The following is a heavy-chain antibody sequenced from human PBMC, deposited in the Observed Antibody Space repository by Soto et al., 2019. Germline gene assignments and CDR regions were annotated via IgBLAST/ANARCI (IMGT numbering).Heavy chain of an antibody. CDR2: ISYDGSNK. CDR1: GFTFSSYA. J-gene: IGHJ5*02. V-gene: IGHV3-30-3*01. D-gene: IGHD4-17*01. CDR3: ARDWVDYAYGDP. Sequence: QVQLVESGGGVVQPGRSLRLSCAASGFTFSSYAMHWVRQAPGKGLEWVAVISYDGSNKYYADSVKGRFTSRRDNSGNWRYLQMNGLSAEYPAVYCCARDWVDYAYGDPWGQGTLVTVSS.